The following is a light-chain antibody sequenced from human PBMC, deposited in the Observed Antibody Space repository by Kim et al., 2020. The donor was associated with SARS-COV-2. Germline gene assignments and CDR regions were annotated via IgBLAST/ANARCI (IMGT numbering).Light chain of an antibody. CDR1: SRDVGGYNY. CDR2: EVS. CDR3: SSYAGSNNLV. V-gene: IGLV2-8*01. J-gene: IGLJ2*01. Sequence: QSALTQPPSASGSPGQSVTISCTGTSRDVGGYNYVSWYQQHPGKAPKLMIYEVSKRPSGVPDRFSGSKSGNTASLTVSGLQAEDGADYYCSSYAGSNNLVFGGGTQLTVL.